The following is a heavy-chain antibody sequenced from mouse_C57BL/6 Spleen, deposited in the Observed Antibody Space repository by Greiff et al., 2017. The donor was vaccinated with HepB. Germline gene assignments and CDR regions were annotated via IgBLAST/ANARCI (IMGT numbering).Heavy chain of an antibody. CDR1: GYSITSGYD. V-gene: IGHV3-1*01. J-gene: IGHJ3*01. CDR2: ISYSGST. CDR3: AVWLRREGAY. Sequence: EVKFEESGPGMVKPSQSLSLTCTVTGYSITSGYDWHWIRHFPGNKLEWMGYISYSGSTNYNPSLKSRISITHDTSKNHFFLKLNSVTTEDTATYYCAVWLRREGAYWGQGTLVTVSA. D-gene: IGHD2-2*01.